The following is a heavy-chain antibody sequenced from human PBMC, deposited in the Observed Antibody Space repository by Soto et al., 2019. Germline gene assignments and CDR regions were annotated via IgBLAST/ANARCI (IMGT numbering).Heavy chain of an antibody. V-gene: IGHV4-31*03. Sequence: PSETLSLTCTVSGGSISSGGYYWSWIRQHPGKGLEWIGYIYYSGSTYYNPSLKSRVTISVDTSKNQFSLKLSSVTAADTAVYYCARGDTAEGYKHFDYWGQGTLVTVSS. CDR3: ARGDTAEGYKHFDY. CDR1: GGSISSGGYY. D-gene: IGHD5-18*01. CDR2: IYYSGST. J-gene: IGHJ4*02.